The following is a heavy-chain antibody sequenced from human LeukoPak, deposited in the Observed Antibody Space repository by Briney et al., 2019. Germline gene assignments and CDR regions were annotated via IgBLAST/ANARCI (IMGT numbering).Heavy chain of an antibody. D-gene: IGHD6-13*01. CDR1: GFTVSSNY. Sequence: GGSLRLSCAASGFTVSSNYMSWVRQAPGKGLEWVSVIYSGGSTYYADSVKGRFTISRDNSKNTLYLQMNSLRAEDTAVYYCAGEDRYSSSWSFDYWGQGTLVTVSS. V-gene: IGHV3-53*01. J-gene: IGHJ4*02. CDR3: AGEDRYSSSWSFDY. CDR2: IYSGGST.